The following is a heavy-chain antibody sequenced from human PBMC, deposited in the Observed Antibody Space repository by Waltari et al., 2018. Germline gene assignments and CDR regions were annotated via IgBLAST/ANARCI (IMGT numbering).Heavy chain of an antibody. J-gene: IGHJ5*02. Sequence: QLQLQESGPGLVKPSETLSLTCTVSGGSISSSSYYWGWIRQPPGKGLEWIGSIYYSGSTYYNPSLKSRVTISVDTSKNQFSLKLNSVTAADTAVYYCARDGGQPTPSWFDPWGQGTLVTVSS. CDR1: GGSISSSSYY. CDR2: IYYSGST. CDR3: ARDGGQPTPSWFDP. V-gene: IGHV4-39*07. D-gene: IGHD3-16*01.